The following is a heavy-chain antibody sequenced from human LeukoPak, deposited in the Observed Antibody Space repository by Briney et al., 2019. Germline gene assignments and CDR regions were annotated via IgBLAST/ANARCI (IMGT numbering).Heavy chain of an antibody. Sequence: GASVKVSCKASGYTFTSYYVHWVRQAPGQGLEWMGIINPSGGNTNYAQKFQGRVTMTRDTSISTAYMEMSRLRSDDTAVYYCARNLWFGESSDAFDMWGQGTMVTVSS. V-gene: IGHV1-2*02. CDR2: INPSGGNT. CDR1: GYTFTSYY. D-gene: IGHD3-10*01. CDR3: ARNLWFGESSDAFDM. J-gene: IGHJ3*02.